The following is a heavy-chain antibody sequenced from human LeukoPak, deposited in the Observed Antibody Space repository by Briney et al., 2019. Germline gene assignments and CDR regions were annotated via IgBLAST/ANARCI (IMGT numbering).Heavy chain of an antibody. Sequence: SETLSLTCTVSGGSISSYYWSWIRQPPGKGLEWIGYIYHSGSTDYNPSIKSRVTISVDTSKSQFSLKLTSVTAADTAVYYCARLRGYSYGDLDYWGQGTLVTVSS. CDR1: GGSISSYY. V-gene: IGHV4-4*09. CDR2: IYHSGST. J-gene: IGHJ4*02. D-gene: IGHD5-18*01. CDR3: ARLRGYSYGDLDY.